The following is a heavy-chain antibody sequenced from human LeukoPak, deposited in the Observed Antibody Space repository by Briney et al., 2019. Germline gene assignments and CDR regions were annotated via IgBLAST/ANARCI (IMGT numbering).Heavy chain of an antibody. CDR3: ARAVPSYDYVWDY. Sequence: GASVKVSCKASGYTFNDYYIHWVRQAPGQGLEWMGWINPNSGDANYAQKFQGRVTMTRDTSISTGYMELSRLKNDDTAVYYCARAVPSYDYVWDYWGQGTLVTVSS. V-gene: IGHV1-2*02. D-gene: IGHD3-16*01. CDR1: GYTFNDYY. CDR2: INPNSGDA. J-gene: IGHJ4*02.